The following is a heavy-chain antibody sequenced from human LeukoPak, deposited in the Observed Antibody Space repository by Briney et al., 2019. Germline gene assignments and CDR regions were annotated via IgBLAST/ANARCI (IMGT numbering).Heavy chain of an antibody. V-gene: IGHV1-18*01. CDR2: ISAYNGHT. CDR3: ARPNNYYDDNGFYNWFDP. Sequence: ASVKVSCKASGYTFTSDGITWVRQAPGQGLEWMGWISAYNGHTNYAQKLQGRVTMTTDAPTSTAYMELRSLRSGDTAVYYCARPNNYYDDNGFYNWFDPWGQGTLVTVSS. J-gene: IGHJ5*02. D-gene: IGHD3-22*01. CDR1: GYTFTSDG.